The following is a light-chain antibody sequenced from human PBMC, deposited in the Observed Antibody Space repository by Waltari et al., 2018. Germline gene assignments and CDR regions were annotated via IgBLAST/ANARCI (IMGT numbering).Light chain of an antibody. CDR2: KAS. CDR3: QQSFSIPYT. Sequence: IQMTQSPSSLSASVGDGVTITCRANQTINSFLNWYQQKLGRAPKLLIYKASHLQTGVPSRFSGSGSGTDFTLTVSSLQPEDFTTYYCQQSFSIPYTFGQGTKVDLK. V-gene: IGKV1-39*01. CDR1: QTINSF. J-gene: IGKJ2*01.